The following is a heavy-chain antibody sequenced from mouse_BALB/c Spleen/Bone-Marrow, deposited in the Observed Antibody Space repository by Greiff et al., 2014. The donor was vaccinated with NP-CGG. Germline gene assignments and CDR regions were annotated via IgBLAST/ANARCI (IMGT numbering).Heavy chain of an antibody. V-gene: IGHV1-15*01. D-gene: IGHD2-14*01. Sequence: VQLQQSGAELVRPGASVTLSCKASGYTFTDYEMHWVKQTPVHGLEWIGAIDPETGGTAYNQKFKGKATLTADKSSSTAYMELRSLTSEDSAVYYCRAYYRYDGYAMDYWGQGTSVTVSP. CDR2: IDPETGGT. CDR1: GYTFTDYE. J-gene: IGHJ4*01. CDR3: RAYYRYDGYAMDY.